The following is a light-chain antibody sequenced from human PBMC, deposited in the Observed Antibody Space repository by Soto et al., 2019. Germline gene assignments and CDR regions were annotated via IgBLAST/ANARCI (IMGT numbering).Light chain of an antibody. CDR3: AAWDDSLNGVV. CDR2: DAD. Sequence: QSVLTQAPSASGTPGQRVTISCSGSSSNIGSDTVNWYQQFPGKAPQLLIYDADQRPSGVPARFSGSKSGTSASLAISGLQPEDEADYYCAAWDDSLNGVVFGGGTKLTVL. J-gene: IGLJ2*01. V-gene: IGLV1-44*01. CDR1: SSNIGSDT.